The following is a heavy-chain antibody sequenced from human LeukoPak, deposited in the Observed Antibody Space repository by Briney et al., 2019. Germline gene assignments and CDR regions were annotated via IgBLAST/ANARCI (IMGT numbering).Heavy chain of an antibody. CDR3: ARGGERWIQLDSIDY. D-gene: IGHD5-18*01. Sequence: GGSLRLSCAASGFTFSTYWMHWVRRAPGKGLVWVSRISSDGSITGYADSVKGRFTISRDNAKNTLYLQMNSLRAEDTAVYYCARGGERWIQLDSIDYWGQGTLVTVSS. CDR1: GFTFSTYW. CDR2: ISSDGSIT. V-gene: IGHV3-74*01. J-gene: IGHJ4*02.